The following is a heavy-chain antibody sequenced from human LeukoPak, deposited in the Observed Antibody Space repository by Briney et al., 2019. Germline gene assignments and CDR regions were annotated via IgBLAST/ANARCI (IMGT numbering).Heavy chain of an antibody. CDR1: GGSFSGYY. Sequence: SETLSLTCAVYGGSFSGYYWSWIRQPPGKGLEWMGEINHSGSTNYNPSLKSRVTISVDTSKNQFSLKLSSVTAADTAVYYCASRGYSYGRAGGRFDYWGQGTLVTVSS. CDR3: ASRGYSYGRAGGRFDY. D-gene: IGHD5-18*01. J-gene: IGHJ4*02. V-gene: IGHV4-34*01. CDR2: INHSGST.